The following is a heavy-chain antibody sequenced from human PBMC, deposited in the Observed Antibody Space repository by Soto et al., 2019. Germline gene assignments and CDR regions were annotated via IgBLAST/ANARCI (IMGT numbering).Heavy chain of an antibody. Sequence: SETLSLTCAVYGGSFSGYYRSWIRQPPGKGLEWIGEINHSGSTNYNPSLKSRVTISVDTSKNQFSLKLSSVTAADTAVYYCARAVIKTTVTTDTWFDPWGQGTLVTVSS. CDR1: GGSFSGYY. V-gene: IGHV4-34*01. J-gene: IGHJ5*02. CDR2: INHSGST. CDR3: ARAVIKTTVTTDTWFDP. D-gene: IGHD4-17*01.